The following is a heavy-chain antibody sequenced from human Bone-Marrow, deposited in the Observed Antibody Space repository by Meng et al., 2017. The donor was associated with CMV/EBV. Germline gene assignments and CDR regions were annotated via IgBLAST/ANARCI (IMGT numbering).Heavy chain of an antibody. Sequence: GSPRLSCTVSGGAIGNFYWSWIRQTPGKGRQWIGYVYHSGTTSYNPSLKSRVSMSVDTSRSQFSLKLSSVTAADTALYFCATGHCSRSTCYNGAFDIWGQGTMVTVSS. J-gene: IGHJ3*02. CDR1: GGAIGNFY. CDR3: ATGHCSRSTCYNGAFDI. V-gene: IGHV4-59*01. CDR2: VYHSGTT. D-gene: IGHD2-8*01.